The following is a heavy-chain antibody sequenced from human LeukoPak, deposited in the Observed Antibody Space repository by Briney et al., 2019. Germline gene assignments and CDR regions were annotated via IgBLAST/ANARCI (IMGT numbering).Heavy chain of an antibody. Sequence: GGSLRLSCAASGFTFTTYTMSWVRQAPGKGLEWVSGISWNSGSIGYADSVKGRFTISRDNAKNSLYLQMNSLRAEDTALYYCAKDRGYSGYLLFDYWGQGTLVTVSS. CDR3: AKDRGYSGYLLFDY. CDR1: GFTFTTYT. J-gene: IGHJ4*02. V-gene: IGHV3-9*01. D-gene: IGHD5-12*01. CDR2: ISWNSGSI.